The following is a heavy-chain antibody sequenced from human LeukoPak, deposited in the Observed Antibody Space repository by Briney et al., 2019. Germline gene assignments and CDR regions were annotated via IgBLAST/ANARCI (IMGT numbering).Heavy chain of an antibody. CDR1: GFTFSSYD. CDR3: ARARGYSIMATAYAFDI. V-gene: IGHV3-13*01. J-gene: IGHJ3*02. Sequence: GGSLRLSCAASGFTFSSYDMHWVRQATGKGLEWVSAIGTAGDTYYPGSVKGRFTISRENAKNSLYLQMNSLRAGDTAVYYCARARGYSIMATAYAFDIWGQGTMVTVSS. D-gene: IGHD5-12*01. CDR2: IGTAGDT.